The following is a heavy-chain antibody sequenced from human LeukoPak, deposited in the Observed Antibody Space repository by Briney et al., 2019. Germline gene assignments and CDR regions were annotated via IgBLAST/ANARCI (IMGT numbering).Heavy chain of an antibody. CDR3: ARDRSTVVTPEYYYGMDV. CDR2: INHSGST. J-gene: IGHJ6*02. D-gene: IGHD4-23*01. CDR1: GGSFSGYY. V-gene: IGHV4-34*01. Sequence: PSETLSLTCAVYGGSFSGYYWSWIRQPPGKGLEWIGEINHSGSTNYNPSLKSRFTISVHTSKNQFSLKLSSVTAADTAVYYCARDRSTVVTPEYYYGMDVWGQGTTVTVSS.